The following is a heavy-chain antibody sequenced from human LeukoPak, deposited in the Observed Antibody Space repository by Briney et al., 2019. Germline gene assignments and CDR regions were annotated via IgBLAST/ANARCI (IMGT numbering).Heavy chain of an antibody. CDR2: ISGSGDST. J-gene: IGHJ4*02. D-gene: IGHD2-2*01. Sequence: GGSLRLSCAASGFTFSSYAMSWVRQAPGKGLEWVSTISGSGDSTYYADSVKGRFAISRENSKNTLYLQMNSLSAADTAVYYCAKERCSSTICSDDYWGQGTLVTVSS. CDR3: AKERCSSTICSDDY. CDR1: GFTFSSYA. V-gene: IGHV3-23*01.